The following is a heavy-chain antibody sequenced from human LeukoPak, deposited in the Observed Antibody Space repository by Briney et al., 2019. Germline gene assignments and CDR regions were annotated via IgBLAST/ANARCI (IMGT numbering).Heavy chain of an antibody. CDR1: GFTFCSFG. Sequence: PGGSLRRSCAASGFTFCSFGMHWVRPAPGKGLEWVAVISYGGSNKYYADSVKGRFTISRDNSKNTLYLQMNSLRAEDTAVYYCAKDELRFLEWLSRMDVWGQGTTVTVSS. J-gene: IGHJ6*02. D-gene: IGHD3-3*01. V-gene: IGHV3-30*18. CDR2: ISYGGSNK. CDR3: AKDELRFLEWLSRMDV.